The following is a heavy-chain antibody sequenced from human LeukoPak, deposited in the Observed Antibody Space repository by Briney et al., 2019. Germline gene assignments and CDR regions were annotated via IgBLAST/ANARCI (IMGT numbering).Heavy chain of an antibody. V-gene: IGHV3-74*01. J-gene: IGHJ5*02. CDR3: ARDGDAWYYYDSSGQRFDP. Sequence: LAGGSLRLSCAASGFTFSSYGMLWVRQAPGKGLVWVSRINSDGSSTSYADSVKGRFTISRDNAKNTLYLQMNSLRAEDTAVYYCARDGDAWYYYDSSGQRFDPWGQGTLVTVSS. D-gene: IGHD3-22*01. CDR2: INSDGSST. CDR1: GFTFSSYG.